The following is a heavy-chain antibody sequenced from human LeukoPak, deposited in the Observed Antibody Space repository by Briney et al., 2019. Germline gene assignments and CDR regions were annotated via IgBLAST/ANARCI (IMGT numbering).Heavy chain of an antibody. CDR1: GGSISSYY. V-gene: IGHV4-59*01. D-gene: IGHD2-8*01. J-gene: IGHJ4*02. Sequence: SETLPLTCTVSGGSISSYYWSWIRQPPGKGLEWIGYIYSSGTTNYSPSLKSRVTLSVDASKNQFSLKLTSVTAADTAVYYCARGILTALDYWGQGTLVTVSS. CDR2: IYSSGTT. CDR3: ARGILTALDY.